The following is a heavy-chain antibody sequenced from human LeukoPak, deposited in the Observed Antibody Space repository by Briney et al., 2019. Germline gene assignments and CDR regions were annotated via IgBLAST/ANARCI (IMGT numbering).Heavy chain of an antibody. D-gene: IGHD3-22*01. CDR2: IRYDGSNK. V-gene: IGHV3-30*02. J-gene: IGHJ4*02. Sequence: GGSLRLSCAVSGFTFSSYGMHWVRQAPGKGLEWVAFIRYDGSNKYYADSVKGRFTISRDNSKNTLYLQMNSLRAEDTAVYYCAKLSDSGGYYYYFDYWGQGTLVTVSS. CDR1: GFTFSSYG. CDR3: AKLSDSGGYYYYFDY.